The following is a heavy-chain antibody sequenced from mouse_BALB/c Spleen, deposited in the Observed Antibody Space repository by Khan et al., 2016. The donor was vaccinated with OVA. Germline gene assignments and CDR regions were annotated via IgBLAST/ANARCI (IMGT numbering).Heavy chain of an antibody. D-gene: IGHD1-2*01. CDR2: IDPATGNI. J-gene: IGHJ4*01. Sequence: VQLQPPGAELVKPGASVKLSCTVSGFHIKDTYMHWVNQRPEQGLEWIGRIDPATGNIKYDPKFQGKATITSDTSSTRVALHLSSLTSEDTAVYYCARTESQYYGSYVMDYWGQGTSVTVSS. CDR1: GFHIKDTY. CDR3: ARTESQYYGSYVMDY. V-gene: IGHV14-3*02.